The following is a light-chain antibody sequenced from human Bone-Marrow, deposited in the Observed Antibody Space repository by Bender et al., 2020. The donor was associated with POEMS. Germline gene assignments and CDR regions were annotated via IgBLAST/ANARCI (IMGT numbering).Light chain of an antibody. CDR1: SSNIGAHA. V-gene: IGLV1-44*01. CDR2: SSD. Sequence: QSVLTQPPSASGTPGQRVTISCSGGSSNIGAHAVNWYQHLPGAAPKLLISSSDRRPSAVPDRFSGSRSGTSASLAISGLQSEDEADYYCAVWDDSLNGWVFGGGTKLTVL. J-gene: IGLJ3*02. CDR3: AVWDDSLNGWV.